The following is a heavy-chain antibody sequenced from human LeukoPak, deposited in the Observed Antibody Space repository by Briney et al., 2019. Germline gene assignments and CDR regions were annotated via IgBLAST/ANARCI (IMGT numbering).Heavy chain of an antibody. CDR1: GYSMSSDQY. D-gene: IGHD2-15*01. J-gene: IGHJ4*02. CDR3: ARDHRAYCSGGSCRNFDY. V-gene: IGHV4-38-2*02. CDR2: VYQSGST. Sequence: SETLSLTCTVFGYSMSSDQYWGWIRQPPGKGLEWIGSVYQSGSTYYNPSLKSRVTISVDTSKDEFSLKLSSVTAADTAVYYCARDHRAYCSGGSCRNFDYWGQGTLVTVSS.